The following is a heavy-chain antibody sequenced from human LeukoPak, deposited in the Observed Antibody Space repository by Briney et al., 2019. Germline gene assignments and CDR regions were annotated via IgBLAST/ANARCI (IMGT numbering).Heavy chain of an antibody. D-gene: IGHD1-26*01. CDR1: GGSISSYY. J-gene: IGHJ4*02. CDR2: IYYSGST. V-gene: IGHV4-59*01. CDR3: ARAWELLGNFDC. Sequence: SETLSLTCTVSGGSISSYYWSWIRQPPGKGLEWIGYIYYSGSTNYNPSLKSRVTISVDTSKNQFSLKLSSVTAADTAVYYCARAWELLGNFDCWGQGTLVTVSS.